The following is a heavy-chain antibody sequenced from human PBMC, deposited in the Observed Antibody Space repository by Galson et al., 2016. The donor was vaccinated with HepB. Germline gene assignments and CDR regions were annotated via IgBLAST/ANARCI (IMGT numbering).Heavy chain of an antibody. CDR1: GFSFSSYS. CDR2: ISSSSSYI. D-gene: IGHD3-10*01. CDR3: ARAVMLGRGMDV. J-gene: IGHJ6*02. Sequence: SLRLSCAASGFSFSSYSMNWVRQAPGKGLEWVSSISSSSSYIYYADSVKGRFTISREDAKTSLALQMNSLRAEETAVYDCARAVMLGRGMDVWGQGTTVTVSS. V-gene: IGHV3-21*01.